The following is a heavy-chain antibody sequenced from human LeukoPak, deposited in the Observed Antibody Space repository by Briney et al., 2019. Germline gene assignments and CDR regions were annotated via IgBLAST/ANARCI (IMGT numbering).Heavy chain of an antibody. CDR2: INTDGSST. V-gene: IGHV3-74*01. J-gene: IGHJ3*02. CDR1: GFTFSSYA. Sequence: PGGSLRLSCAASGFTFSSYAMSWVRQAPGQGLVWVSRINTDGSSTSYADSVKGRFTISRDNAKNTLYLQMNSLRAEDTAVYYCARQLELPLGNAFDIWGQGTMVTVSS. CDR3: ARQLELPLGNAFDI. D-gene: IGHD1-7*01.